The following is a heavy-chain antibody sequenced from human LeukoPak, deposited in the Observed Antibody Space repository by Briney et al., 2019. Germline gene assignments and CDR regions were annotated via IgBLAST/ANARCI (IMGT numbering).Heavy chain of an antibody. CDR1: GFTFSSYA. CDR2: ISGSGGST. D-gene: IGHD2-2*01. CDR3: AKWVVPAEGYFDY. V-gene: IGHV3-23*01. Sequence: GGSLRFSCAASGFTFSSYAMSWVRQAPGKGLEWVSAISGSGGSTYYADSVKGRFTISRDNSKNTLYLQMNSLRAEDTAVYYCAKWVVPAEGYFDYWGQGTLVTVSS. J-gene: IGHJ4*02.